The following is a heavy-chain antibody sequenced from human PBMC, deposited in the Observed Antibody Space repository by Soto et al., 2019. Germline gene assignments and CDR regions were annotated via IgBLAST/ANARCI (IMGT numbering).Heavy chain of an antibody. CDR1: GDSVSSNSAA. CDR2: TYYRSKWYN. CDR3: ARDPSPSLKAVAARRNYYYYYGMDV. D-gene: IGHD6-19*01. J-gene: IGHJ6*02. Sequence: PSQTLSLTCAISGDSVSSNSAAWNWIRQSPSRGLEWLGRTYYRSKWYNDYAVSVKSRITINPDTSKNQFSLQLNSVTPEDTAVYYCARDPSPSLKAVAARRNYYYYYGMDVWGQGTTVTVSS. V-gene: IGHV6-1*01.